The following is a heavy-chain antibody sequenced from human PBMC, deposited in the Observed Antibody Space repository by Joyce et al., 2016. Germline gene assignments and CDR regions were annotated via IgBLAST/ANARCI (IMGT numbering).Heavy chain of an antibody. J-gene: IGHJ4*02. V-gene: IGHV2-5*01. Sequence: QITLKESGPTMVKPTQTLTLTCTFSGFTLSTTGVGVGWIRQPPGKALEWLALIYWNDERRYSPSLKTRLTITTDTFKNHVVLTMTNMDPVDTATYYCAYHMLSSHWSRDFNYWGPGSLVTVSS. CDR2: IYWNDER. D-gene: IGHD3-16*02. CDR1: GFTLSTTGVG. CDR3: AYHMLSSHWSRDFNY.